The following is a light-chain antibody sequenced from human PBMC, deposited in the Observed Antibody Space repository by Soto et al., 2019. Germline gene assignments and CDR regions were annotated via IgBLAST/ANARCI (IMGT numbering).Light chain of an antibody. CDR3: QQYGSSPGYT. Sequence: EIVLTQSPVTLSLSPGERATLSCRASQSVSSDYLAWYQQKPGQAPRLLIYGASSRAPGIPDRFSGSGSGTDFTLIISRLEPEDFAVYYCQQYGSSPGYTFGQGTKLEIK. J-gene: IGKJ2*01. CDR1: QSVSSDY. CDR2: GAS. V-gene: IGKV3-20*01.